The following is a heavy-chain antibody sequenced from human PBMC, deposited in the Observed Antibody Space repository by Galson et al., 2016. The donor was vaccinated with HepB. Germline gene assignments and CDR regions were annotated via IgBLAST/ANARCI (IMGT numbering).Heavy chain of an antibody. CDR2: ISGSGGST. CDR1: GFTFSSYA. D-gene: IGHD3-16*02. CDR3: ATSPDMITFGGIIVIPVHWFDP. Sequence: ASGFTFSSYAMSWVRQAPGKGLEWVSSISGSGGSTYYADSVKGRFTISRDNHKNTLYLQMNSLTAEDTAVYYCATSPDMITFGGIIVIPVHWFDPWGQGTLVTVSS. V-gene: IGHV3-23*01. J-gene: IGHJ5*02.